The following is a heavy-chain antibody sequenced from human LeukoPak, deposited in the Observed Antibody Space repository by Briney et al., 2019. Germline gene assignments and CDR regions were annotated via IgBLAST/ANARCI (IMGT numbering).Heavy chain of an antibody. Sequence: PSETLSLTCADSGGSISSSHWWSWVRRPPGKGREWIGEIYHSGSTNYNPSLKSRVTILADKSKNQFSLKLNSVTAAYTAVYYCARLSLKVLEWSPTKGKETHYFDYWGQGTLVTVSS. D-gene: IGHD3-3*01. CDR1: GGSISSSHW. V-gene: IGHV4-4*02. J-gene: IGHJ4*02. CDR2: IYHSGST. CDR3: ARLSLKVLEWSPTKGKETHYFDY.